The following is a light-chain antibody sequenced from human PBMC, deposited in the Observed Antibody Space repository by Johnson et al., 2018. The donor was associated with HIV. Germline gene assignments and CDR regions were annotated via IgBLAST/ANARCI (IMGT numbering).Light chain of an antibody. V-gene: IGLV1-44*01. CDR3: AAWDDSLNGSYV. CDR2: RNH. J-gene: IGLJ1*01. Sequence: QSVLTQPPSASGPPGQRVTISCSGSSSNIGSNTVSWYQQLPGTAPKLLIYRNHQRPSGVPDRISGSKSGTSASLAISGLQAEDEADYYCAAWDDSLNGSYVFGTGTKVTVL. CDR1: SSNIGSNT.